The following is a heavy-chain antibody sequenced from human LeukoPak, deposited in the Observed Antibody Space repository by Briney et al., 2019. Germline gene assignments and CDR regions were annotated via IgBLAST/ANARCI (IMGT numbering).Heavy chain of an antibody. D-gene: IGHD2-15*01. CDR2: IYSSGST. CDR1: GDFISSGHYY. Sequence: NPSQTLSLTCTVSGDFISSGHYYWSWIRQPAGKGLEWIGRIYSSGSTNYNPSLKSRVTISVDTSKNQFSLKLSSVTAADTAVYYCARDRYCSGGSCYNVRHFDLWGRGTLVTVSS. V-gene: IGHV4-61*02. CDR3: ARDRYCSGGSCYNVRHFDL. J-gene: IGHJ2*01.